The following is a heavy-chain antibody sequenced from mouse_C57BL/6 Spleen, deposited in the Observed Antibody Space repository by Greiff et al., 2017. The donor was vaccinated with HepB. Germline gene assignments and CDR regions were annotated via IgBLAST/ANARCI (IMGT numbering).Heavy chain of an antibody. CDR3: ARSEYYSEYFDV. CDR1: GYTFTSYW. CDR2: IDPSDSET. D-gene: IGHD2-12*01. V-gene: IGHV1-52*01. Sequence: QVQLQQPGAELVRPGSSVKLSCKASGYTFTSYWMHWVKQRPIQGLEWIGNIDPSDSETHYNQKFKDKATLTVDKSSSTAYMQRSSLTSEDSAVYYCARSEYYSEYFDVWGTGTTVTVSS. J-gene: IGHJ1*03.